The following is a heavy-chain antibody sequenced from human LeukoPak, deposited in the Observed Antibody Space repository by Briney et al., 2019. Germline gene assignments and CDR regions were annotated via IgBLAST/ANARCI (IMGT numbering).Heavy chain of an antibody. CDR3: ARFRTLGA. D-gene: IGHD3-3*01. CDR2: IKEDGSDK. J-gene: IGHJ5*02. CDR1: GFTFSTSW. Sequence: GSLGLSCAASGFTFSTSWMSWVRQAPGKGLEWVASIKEDGSDKYYVDSVKGRFAISRDNAKNSLYLQMSSLRAEDTAVYYCARFRTLGAWGQGTLVTVSS. V-gene: IGHV3-7*01.